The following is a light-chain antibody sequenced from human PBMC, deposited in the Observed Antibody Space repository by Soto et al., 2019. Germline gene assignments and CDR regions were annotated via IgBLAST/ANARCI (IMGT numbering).Light chain of an antibody. CDR2: AAS. V-gene: IGKV1-39*01. CDR3: QQSYSTPYT. J-gene: IGKJ2*01. Sequence: DIQMTQSPSSLSASVGDRVTITCRASQRISSYLNWYQQKPGKAPKLLIDAASSLQRGVPSRFSGSGSGTDFPLTISSLLPEDFANYYCQQSYSTPYTFGQGPKLEIK. CDR1: QRISSY.